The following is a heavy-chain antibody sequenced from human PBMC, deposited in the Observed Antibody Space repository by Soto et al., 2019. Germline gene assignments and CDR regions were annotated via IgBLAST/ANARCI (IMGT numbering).Heavy chain of an antibody. CDR1: GYTFTDYY. V-gene: IGHV1-2*02. CDR2: INPKNGGT. D-gene: IGHD1-26*01. CDR3: ARGEVGPNRDWSWS. J-gene: IGHJ4*02. Sequence: QVQLVQSGAEVKKPGASVKVSCKASGYTFTDYYMHWVRQAPGLGLEWVGRINPKNGGTNHAQKFEGRVTMTRDMSISAAYCEVNIGTSDAMAVDYVARGEVGPNRDWSWSRGQGTPVTVSS.